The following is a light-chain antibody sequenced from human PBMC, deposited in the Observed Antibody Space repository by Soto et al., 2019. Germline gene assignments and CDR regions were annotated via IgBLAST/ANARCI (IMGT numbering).Light chain of an antibody. CDR2: AAS. J-gene: IGKJ1*01. Sequence: DIQMTQSPSSLSASVGDRVTITCRASQSISSYLNWYQQKPGKAPKLLIYAASSLQSGVPSRFSGSGSGTDFTLTISSLQPEDFAVYYCHQYGTSPLTFGQGTKVDIK. V-gene: IGKV1-39*01. CDR3: HQYGTSPLT. CDR1: QSISSY.